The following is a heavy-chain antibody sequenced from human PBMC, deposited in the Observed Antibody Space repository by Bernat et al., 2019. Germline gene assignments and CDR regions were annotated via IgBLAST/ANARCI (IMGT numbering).Heavy chain of an antibody. CDR2: INNEGGST. D-gene: IGHD5-18*01. CDR3: ATGGTASFDY. CDR1: GFTFSSRW. Sequence: EVQLVESGGGLVQPGGSLRLSCAASGFTFSSRWMHWVRQAPGKGLVCVSRINNEGGSTTYADSVKGRLIISRDNAKDTLYLQMNSLRAEDTDVYYCATGGTASFDYWGQGTLVTVSS. V-gene: IGHV3-74*01. J-gene: IGHJ4*02.